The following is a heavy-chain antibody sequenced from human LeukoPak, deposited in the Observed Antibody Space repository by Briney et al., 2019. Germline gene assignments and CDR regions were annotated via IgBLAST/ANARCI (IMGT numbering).Heavy chain of an antibody. Sequence: PSETLSLTCTLCGGPISSYYWSWIRQPAGKGLEWIGRIYTSGSTNYNPSLKSRVPMSVDTSKNQFSLKLSSVTAADTAVYYCASTYYDFWSGSQGDFDYWGQGTLVTVSS. V-gene: IGHV4-4*07. J-gene: IGHJ4*02. CDR3: ASTYYDFWSGSQGDFDY. D-gene: IGHD3-3*01. CDR2: IYTSGST. CDR1: GGPISSYY.